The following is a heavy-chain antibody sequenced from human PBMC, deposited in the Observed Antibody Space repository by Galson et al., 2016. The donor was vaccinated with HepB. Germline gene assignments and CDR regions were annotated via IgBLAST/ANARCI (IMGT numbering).Heavy chain of an antibody. J-gene: IGHJ4*02. CDR1: GYSFTNYW. D-gene: IGHD6-19*01. V-gene: IGHV5-51*01. Sequence: QSGAEVKKPGESLKISCKGSGYSFTNYWLGWVRQMPGKGLEWMGLIYPGDSDSRYSPSFQGQVTMSADKSSTTAYLQWSSLKASDTATYYCVRRGTGAVSGTWHWGQGTLVTVSS. CDR2: IYPGDSDS. CDR3: VRRGTGAVSGTWH.